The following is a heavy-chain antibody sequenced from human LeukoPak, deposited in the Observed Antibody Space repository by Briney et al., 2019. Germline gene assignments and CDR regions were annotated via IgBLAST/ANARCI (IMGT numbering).Heavy chain of an antibody. CDR1: GFTFSCYG. J-gene: IGHJ4*02. Sequence: GSLRLSCAASGFTFSCYGINWVRQAPGEGLEWVSSISSSSSYVYYADSVKGRFTISRDNAKNSLYLQMNSLRAEDTAVYYCARDAEGIAAAGLDYWGQGTLVTVSS. CDR2: ISSSSSYV. V-gene: IGHV3-21*01. CDR3: ARDAEGIAAAGLDY. D-gene: IGHD6-13*01.